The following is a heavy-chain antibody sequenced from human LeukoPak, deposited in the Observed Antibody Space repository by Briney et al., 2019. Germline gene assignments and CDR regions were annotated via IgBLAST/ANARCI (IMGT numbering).Heavy chain of an antibody. CDR2: IYHSGST. CDR1: GYSISSGYY. Sequence: SETLSLTCTVSGYSISSGYYWGWIRQPPGKGLEWIGSIYHSGSTYYNPSLKSRVTISVDTSKNQFSLKLSSVTAADTAVYYCARATAYYYDSSGYSYFEYWGQGTLVTVSS. CDR3: ARATAYYYDSSGYSYFEY. V-gene: IGHV4-38-2*02. J-gene: IGHJ4*02. D-gene: IGHD3-22*01.